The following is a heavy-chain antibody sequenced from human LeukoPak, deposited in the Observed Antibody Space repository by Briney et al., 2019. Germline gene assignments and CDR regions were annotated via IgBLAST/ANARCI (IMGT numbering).Heavy chain of an antibody. J-gene: IGHJ4*02. Sequence: SETLSLTCTVSGDSISSADYYWSWIRQPPGKGLEWIVYIYYSGSTYYNPSLKSRVTISVDTSKNHFSLKVSSVTAADTAVYYCARVHSPKNSYGPQYYFDYWGQGTLVTVSS. D-gene: IGHD5-18*01. V-gene: IGHV4-30-4*01. CDR3: ARVHSPKNSYGPQYYFDY. CDR2: IYYSGST. CDR1: GDSISSADYY.